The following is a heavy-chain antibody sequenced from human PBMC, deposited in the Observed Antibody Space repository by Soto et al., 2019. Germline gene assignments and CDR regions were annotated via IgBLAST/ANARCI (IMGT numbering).Heavy chain of an antibody. CDR1: GFTFSSYG. V-gene: IGHV3-33*01. CDR3: ARDRIAAARYYGMDV. CDR2: IWYDGSNK. J-gene: IGHJ6*02. Sequence: GGSLRLSCAASGFTFSSYGMHWVRQAPGKGLEWVAVIWYDGSNKYYADSVKGRFTISRDNSKNTLYLQMNSLRAEDTAVYYCARDRIAAARYYGMDVWGQGTTVTVSS. D-gene: IGHD6-13*01.